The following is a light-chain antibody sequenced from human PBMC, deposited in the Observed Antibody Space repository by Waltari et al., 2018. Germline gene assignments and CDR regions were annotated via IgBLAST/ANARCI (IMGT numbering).Light chain of an antibody. V-gene: IGKV1-39*01. Sequence: DIQLTQSPSSLSASVGDRVPITCRASQTSASYLNWYQQKPGRAPNLLIYAASILQTGVPSRFSGSGSGTDFTLTISSLQPEDFATYYCQQSYSTPLFTFGQGTILDIK. CDR2: AAS. CDR3: QQSYSTPLFT. CDR1: QTSASY. J-gene: IGKJ2*01.